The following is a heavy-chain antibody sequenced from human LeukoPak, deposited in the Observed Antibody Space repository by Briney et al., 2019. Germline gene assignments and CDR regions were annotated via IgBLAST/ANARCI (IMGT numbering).Heavy chain of an antibody. CDR2: INHSGST. CDR1: GGSFSGYY. V-gene: IGHV4-34*01. CDR3: AGSDCSSTSCRYYYYYMDV. Sequence: SETLSLTXAVYGGSFSGYYWSWIRQPPGKGLEWIGEINHSGSTNYNPSLKSRVTISVDTSKNQFSLKLSSVTAADTAVYYCAGSDCSSTSCRYYYYYMDVWGKGTTVTVSS. D-gene: IGHD2-2*01. J-gene: IGHJ6*03.